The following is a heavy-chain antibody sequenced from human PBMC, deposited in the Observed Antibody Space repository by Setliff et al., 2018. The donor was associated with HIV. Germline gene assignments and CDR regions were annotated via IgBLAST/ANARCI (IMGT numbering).Heavy chain of an antibody. V-gene: IGHV1-3*01. CDR1: GYTFSSHT. CDR2: INPGNGNT. D-gene: IGHD3-3*01. Sequence: ASVKVSCKASGYTFSSHTIHWVRQAPGQGLEWMGWINPGNGNTKYSQKMQDRITISRDTSASTAYMELGSLRSEDTAVYYCARNKARPYYDFQCDYYTGVLDVWGKGTLVTVSS. J-gene: IGHJ3*01. CDR3: ARNKARPYYDFQCDYYTGVLDV.